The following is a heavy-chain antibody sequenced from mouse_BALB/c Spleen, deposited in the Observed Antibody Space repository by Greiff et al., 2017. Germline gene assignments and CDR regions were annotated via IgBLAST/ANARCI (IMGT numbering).Heavy chain of an antibody. Sequence: VQLQQSGAELARPGASVKLSCKASGYTFTSYWMQWVKQRPGQGLEWIGAIYPGDGDTRYTQKFKGKATLTADKSSSTAYMQLSSLASEDSAVYYCATSRQLGGVPFAYWGQGTLVTVSA. CDR3: ATSRQLGGVPFAY. V-gene: IGHV1-87*01. J-gene: IGHJ3*01. D-gene: IGHD3-2*01. CDR1: GYTFTSYW. CDR2: IYPGDGDT.